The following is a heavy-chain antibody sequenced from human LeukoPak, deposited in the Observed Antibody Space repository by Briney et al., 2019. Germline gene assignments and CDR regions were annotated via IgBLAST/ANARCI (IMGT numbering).Heavy chain of an antibody. CDR3: ARARGRLWFGDLKWFDP. CDR2: IYTSGST. D-gene: IGHD3-10*01. J-gene: IGHJ5*02. V-gene: IGHV4-4*07. CDR1: GGSISRYY. Sequence: SETLSLTCTVSGGSISRYYWSWIRQPAGKGLEWIGRIYTSGSTNYNPSLKSRVTMSVDTSTNQFSLKLSSVTAADTAVYYCARARGRLWFGDLKWFDPWGQGTLVTVSS.